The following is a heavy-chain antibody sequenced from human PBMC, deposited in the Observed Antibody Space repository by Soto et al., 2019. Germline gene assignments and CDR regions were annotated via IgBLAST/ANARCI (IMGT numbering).Heavy chain of an antibody. V-gene: IGHV4-30-4*01. CDR3: ARGLLSRGSYPPGDYYYYGMDV. CDR1: GGSISSGDYY. CDR2: IYYSGST. J-gene: IGHJ6*02. Sequence: SETLSLTCTVSGGSISSGDYYWSWIRQPPGKGMEWIGYIYYSGSTYYNPSLKSRVTISVDTSKNQFSLKLSSVTAADTAVYYCARGLLSRGSYPPGDYYYYGMDVWGQGTTVTVSS. D-gene: IGHD1-26*01.